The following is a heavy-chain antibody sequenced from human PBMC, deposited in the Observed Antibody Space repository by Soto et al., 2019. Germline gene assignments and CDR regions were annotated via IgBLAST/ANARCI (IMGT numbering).Heavy chain of an antibody. CDR3: ARHSHEDHGDPNWFDP. CDR1: GGSISSNIYY. J-gene: IGHJ5*02. V-gene: IGHV4-39*01. D-gene: IGHD4-17*01. Sequence: QVQLQESGPGLVKPSETLSLTCTVSGGSISSNIYYWGWIRQPPGKGLEWIGSIYYTGNTFYNPSRKSRVTLSVDTSENQFSLKLSSVTAADTAVYYCARHSHEDHGDPNWFDPWGQGTLVTVSS. CDR2: IYYTGNT.